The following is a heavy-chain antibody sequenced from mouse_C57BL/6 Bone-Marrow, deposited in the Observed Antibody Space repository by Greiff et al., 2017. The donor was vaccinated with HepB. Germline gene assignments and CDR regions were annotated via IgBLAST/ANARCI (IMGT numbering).Heavy chain of an antibody. J-gene: IGHJ1*03. CDR2: ISDGGSYT. CDR3: ARGGDYDRDWYFDV. D-gene: IGHD2-4*01. Sequence: EVHLVESGGGLVKPGGSLKLSCAASGFTFSSYAMSWVRQTPEKRLEWVATISDGGSYTYYPDNVKGRFTISRDNAKNNLYLQMSHLKSEDTAMYYCARGGDYDRDWYFDVWGTGTTVTVSS. V-gene: IGHV5-4*01. CDR1: GFTFSSYA.